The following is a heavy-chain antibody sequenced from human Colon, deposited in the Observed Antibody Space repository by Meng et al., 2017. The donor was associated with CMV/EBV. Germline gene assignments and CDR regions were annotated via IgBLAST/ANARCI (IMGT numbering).Heavy chain of an antibody. D-gene: IGHD5-18*01. V-gene: IGHV3-21*01. CDR3: VRHLEAGRNGYSEPF. Sequence: GESLKISCSASGFTFRSYEMNWVRQAPGKGLEWVSGISGSGDYTYYADSVKGRFTISRDNAKNSLYLQMDSLRAEDTAVYYCVRHLEAGRNGYSEPFWGQGTLVTVSS. CDR1: GFTFRSYE. CDR2: ISGSGDYT. J-gene: IGHJ1*01.